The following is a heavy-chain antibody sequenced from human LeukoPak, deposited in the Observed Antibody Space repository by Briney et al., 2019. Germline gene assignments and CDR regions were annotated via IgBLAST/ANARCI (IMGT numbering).Heavy chain of an antibody. CDR1: GFTFSSFW. V-gene: IGHV3-74*01. Sequence: PGGSLRLSCAASGFTFSSFWIHWVRQVPGKGRVWVSRINSDGFSTSYADSVKGLFTISRDNAMNTLYLQMNSLRAEDTAVYYCARGTSGGYFDYWGQGTLVTVSS. CDR3: ARGTSGGYFDY. J-gene: IGHJ4*02. CDR2: INSDGFST. D-gene: IGHD1-26*01.